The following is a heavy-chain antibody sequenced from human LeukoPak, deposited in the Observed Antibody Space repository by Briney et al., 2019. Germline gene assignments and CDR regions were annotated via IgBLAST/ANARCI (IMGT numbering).Heavy chain of an antibody. V-gene: IGHV4-59*08. J-gene: IGHJ4*02. Sequence: SETLSLTCTVSGGSISNYYWSWIRQPPGQGLEWIGYIHYSGSTNYNPSLKSRVSISVDMSTNQFSLKLTSVTAADTAVYYCARHSRTYYDFDYWGQGTLVTVSS. D-gene: IGHD1-26*01. CDR2: IHYSGST. CDR3: ARHSRTYYDFDY. CDR1: GGSISNYY.